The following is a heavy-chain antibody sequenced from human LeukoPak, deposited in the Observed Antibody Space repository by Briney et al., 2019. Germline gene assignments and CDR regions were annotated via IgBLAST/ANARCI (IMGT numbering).Heavy chain of an antibody. V-gene: IGHV3-7*01. CDR1: GFTFSNYW. J-gene: IGHJ4*02. CDR3: ARDIEAAGLFLDY. D-gene: IGHD6-13*01. CDR2: IKQDESEK. Sequence: GGSLRLSCSASGFTFSNYWMSWVRQAPGKGLEWVANIKQDESEKYYVDSVKGRFTISRDNAKNSLYLQMNSLRAEDTAVYYCARDIEAAGLFLDYWGQGTLVTVSS.